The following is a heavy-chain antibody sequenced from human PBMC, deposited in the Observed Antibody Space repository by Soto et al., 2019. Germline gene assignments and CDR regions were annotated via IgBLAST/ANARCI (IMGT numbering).Heavy chain of an antibody. V-gene: IGHV1-18*01. CDR3: ARVKGRGWLNWFDP. D-gene: IGHD6-19*01. CDR1: GYTFNSYG. Sequence: ASVKVSCKASGYTFNSYGISWVRQAPGQGLEWMGWISAYNGNTNYAQKLQGRVTMTTDTSTSTAYMELRSLRSDDTAVYYCARVKGRGWLNWFDPWGQGTPVTVSS. J-gene: IGHJ5*02. CDR2: ISAYNGNT.